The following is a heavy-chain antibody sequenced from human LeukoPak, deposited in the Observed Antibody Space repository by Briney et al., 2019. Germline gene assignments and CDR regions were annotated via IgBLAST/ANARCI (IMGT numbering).Heavy chain of an antibody. CDR1: GYTFPGYY. Sequence: GASVKVSCKASGYTFPGYYMHWVRQAPGQGLEWMGWINPNSGGTNYAQKFQGRVTMTRDTSISTAYMELSRLRSDDTAVYYCARRRITIFGVVTDHAFDIWGQGTMVTVSS. D-gene: IGHD3-3*01. V-gene: IGHV1-2*02. J-gene: IGHJ3*02. CDR3: ARRRITIFGVVTDHAFDI. CDR2: INPNSGGT.